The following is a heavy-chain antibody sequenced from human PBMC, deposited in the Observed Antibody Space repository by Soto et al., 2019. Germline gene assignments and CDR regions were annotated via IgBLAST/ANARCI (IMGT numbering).Heavy chain of an antibody. CDR2: IYYSGST. Sequence: PSETLSLTCTVSGGSISSYYWSWIRQPPGKGLEWIGYIYYSGSTNYNPSLKSRVTISVDTSKNQFSLKLSSVTAADTAVYYCARGTRDSRSSVPAANWFDPWGQGTLVTVS. J-gene: IGHJ5*02. V-gene: IGHV4-59*01. D-gene: IGHD6-6*01. CDR3: ARGTRDSRSSVPAANWFDP. CDR1: GGSISSYY.